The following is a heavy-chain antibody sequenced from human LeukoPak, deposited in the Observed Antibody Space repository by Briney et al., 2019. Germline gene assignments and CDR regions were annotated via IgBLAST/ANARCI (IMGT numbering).Heavy chain of an antibody. J-gene: IGHJ4*02. CDR3: ARRNMVRGVIIYY. Sequence: SETLSLTCTVSGGSISSSSYYWGWIRQPPGKGLEWIGSIYYSGSTYYNPSLKSRVTISVDTSKNQFSLKLSSVTAADTAVYYCARRNMVRGVIIYYWGQGTLVTVSS. CDR2: IYYSGST. D-gene: IGHD3-10*01. CDR1: GGSISSSSYY. V-gene: IGHV4-39*07.